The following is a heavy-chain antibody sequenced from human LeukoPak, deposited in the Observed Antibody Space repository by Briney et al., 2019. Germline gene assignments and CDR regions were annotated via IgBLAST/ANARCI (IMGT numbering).Heavy chain of an antibody. CDR1: GGSISSSSYY. CDR2: IYTSGST. J-gene: IGHJ4*02. CDR3: AREGDGYSYGLYYFDY. Sequence: SETLSLTCTVSGGSISSSSYYWGWIRQPPGKGLEWIGRIYTSGSTNYNPSLKSRVTMSVDTSKNQFSLKLSSVTAADTAVYYCAREGDGYSYGLYYFDYWGQGTLVTVSS. V-gene: IGHV4-39*07. D-gene: IGHD5-18*01.